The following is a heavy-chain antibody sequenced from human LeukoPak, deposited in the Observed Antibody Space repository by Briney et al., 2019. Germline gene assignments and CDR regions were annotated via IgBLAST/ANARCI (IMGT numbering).Heavy chain of an antibody. V-gene: IGHV1-2*02. J-gene: IGHJ4*02. CDR2: INPNSGGT. D-gene: IGHD1-26*01. Sequence: GASVKVSCKASGYTFTSYDINWVRQATGQGLEWMGWINPNSGGTNYAQKFQGRVTMTRDTSISTAYMELSRLRSDDTAVYYCARDGANYFDYWGQGTLVTVSS. CDR3: ARDGANYFDY. CDR1: GYTFTSYD.